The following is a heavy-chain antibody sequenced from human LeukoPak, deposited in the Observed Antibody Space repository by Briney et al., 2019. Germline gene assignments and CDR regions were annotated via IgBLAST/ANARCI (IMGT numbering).Heavy chain of an antibody. J-gene: IGHJ5*02. CDR2: IKQDGSEK. D-gene: IGHD3-22*01. V-gene: IGHV3-7*03. CDR3: ARDKSGGYYYWFGP. CDR1: GFTFSSYW. Sequence: GGSLRLSCAASGFTFSSYWMSWVRQAPGKGLEWVANIKQDGSEKYYVDSVKGRFTISRDNAKNSLYLQMNSLRAEDTAVYYCARDKSGGYYYWFGPWGQGTLVTVSS.